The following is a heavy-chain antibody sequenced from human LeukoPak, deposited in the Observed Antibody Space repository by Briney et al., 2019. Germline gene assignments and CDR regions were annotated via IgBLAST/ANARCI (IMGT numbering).Heavy chain of an antibody. CDR1: GGSISRYY. CDR2: IYSTGST. CDR3: ARGSPFYGGPGVVTDY. D-gene: IGHD4-23*01. Sequence: AETLSLTCTVSGGSISRYYWSWIRQSPGKRLEWIGYIYSTGSTNYNPSLTSRVTISVDTSKNQFSLKLSSVTAADTAVYYCARGSPFYGGPGVVTDYWGQGTLVSVSS. V-gene: IGHV4-59*01. J-gene: IGHJ4*02.